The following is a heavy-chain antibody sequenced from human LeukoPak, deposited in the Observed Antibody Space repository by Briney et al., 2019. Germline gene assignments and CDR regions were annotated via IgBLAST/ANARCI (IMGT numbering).Heavy chain of an antibody. CDR3: AKASAMIVVVSKHFDY. V-gene: IGHV3-23*01. D-gene: IGHD3-22*01. CDR1: GFTFSSYA. CDR2: ISGSGGST. Sequence: GGSLRLSCAASGFTFSSYAMSWVRQAPGKGLEWVSAISGSGGSTCYADSVKGRFTISRDNSKNTLYLQMNSLRAEDTAVYYCAKASAMIVVVSKHFDYWGQGTLVTVSS. J-gene: IGHJ4*02.